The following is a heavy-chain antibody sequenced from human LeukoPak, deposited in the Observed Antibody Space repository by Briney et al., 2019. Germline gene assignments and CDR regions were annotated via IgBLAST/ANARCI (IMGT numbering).Heavy chain of an antibody. V-gene: IGHV1-2*02. CDR3: ARDRVVVVPAATAYYYYGMDV. Sequence: ASVKVSCKASGYTFTGYYVHWVRQAPGQGLEWMGWINPNSGGTNYAQKFQSRVTMTRDTSISTAYMELSRLRSDDTAVYYCARDRVVVVPAATAYYYYGMDVWGQGTTVTVSS. CDR2: INPNSGGT. D-gene: IGHD2-2*01. CDR1: GYTFTGYY. J-gene: IGHJ6*02.